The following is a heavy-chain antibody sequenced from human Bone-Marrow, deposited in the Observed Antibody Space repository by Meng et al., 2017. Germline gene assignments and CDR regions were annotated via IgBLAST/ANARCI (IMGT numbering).Heavy chain of an antibody. CDR2: INHSGST. J-gene: IGHJ4*02. CDR1: GGSVSSGSYY. V-gene: IGHV4-61*01. CDR3: ARAKRGLRWYYFDY. D-gene: IGHD4-23*01. Sequence: SETLSLTCTVSGGSVSSGSYYWSWIRQPPGKGLEWIGEINHSGSTNYNPSLKSRVTISVDTSKNQFSLKLSSVTAADTAVYYCARAKRGLRWYYFDYWGQGTLVTVSS.